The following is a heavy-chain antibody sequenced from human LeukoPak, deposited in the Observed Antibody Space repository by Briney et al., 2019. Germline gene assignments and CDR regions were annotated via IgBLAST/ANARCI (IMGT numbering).Heavy chain of an antibody. CDR2: IRTKTDNYAT. CDR1: GFTFSASA. Sequence: GGSLRLSCAASGFTFSASAIHWVRQASGRGLEWVGRIRTKTDNYATTYAASMKGRFTFSRDDSKNTAYLQMNSLETEDTAVYYCTRDQTPYYWGQGTLVTVSS. V-gene: IGHV3-73*01. CDR3: TRDQTPYY. J-gene: IGHJ4*02.